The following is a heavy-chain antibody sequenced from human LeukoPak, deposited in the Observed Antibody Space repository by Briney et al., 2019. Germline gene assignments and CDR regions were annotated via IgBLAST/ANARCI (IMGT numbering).Heavy chain of an antibody. D-gene: IGHD5-12*01. CDR2: IIPIFGTA. V-gene: IGHV1-69*13. CDR3: ARGVPGGATMHYYYGMDV. J-gene: IGHJ6*04. Sequence: SVKVSCKASGGTFSSYAISWVRQAPGQGLEWMGGIIPIFGTANYAQKFQGRVTITADESTSTAYMELSSLRSEDTAVYYCARGVPGGATMHYYYGMDVWGKGTTVTVSS. CDR1: GGTFSSYA.